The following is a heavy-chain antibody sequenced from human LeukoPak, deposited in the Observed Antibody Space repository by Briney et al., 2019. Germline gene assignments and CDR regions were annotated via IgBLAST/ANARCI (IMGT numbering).Heavy chain of an antibody. D-gene: IGHD6-19*01. V-gene: IGHV3-30*03. CDR3: ARDGTPPRAVALREAFDI. CDR1: GFTFSSYG. J-gene: IGHJ3*02. CDR2: ISYDGSNK. Sequence: HPGGSLRLSCAASGFTFSSYGMHWVRQAPGKGLEWVAVISYDGSNKYYADSVKGRFTISRDNSKNTLYLQMNSLRAEDTAVYYCARDGTPPRAVALREAFDIWGQGTMVTVSS.